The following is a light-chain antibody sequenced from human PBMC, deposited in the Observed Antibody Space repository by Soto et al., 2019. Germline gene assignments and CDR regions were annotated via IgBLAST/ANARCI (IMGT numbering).Light chain of an antibody. J-gene: IGLJ3*02. CDR2: EVT. CDR1: SSDIGGYDY. CDR3: SSCTSGNTVV. V-gene: IGLV2-14*01. Sequence: QSALTQPASVSGSPGQSVTISCTGTSSDIGGYDYVSWYQQHPGKAPKLLIYEVTNRPSGVSSRFSGSKSGNTASLTISGLQAEDETDYYCSSCTSGNTVVFGGGTKVTVL.